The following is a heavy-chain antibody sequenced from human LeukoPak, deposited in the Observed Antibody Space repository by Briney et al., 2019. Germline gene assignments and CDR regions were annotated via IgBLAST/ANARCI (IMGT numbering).Heavy chain of an antibody. J-gene: IGHJ4*02. V-gene: IGHV3-53*01. CDR2: IYSGGDT. CDR3: ARASGYSGYDPFDY. D-gene: IGHD5-12*01. CDR1: GFTISSNY. Sequence: GGSQRLSCAASGFTISSNYMSWVRQAPGKGLEWVSVIYSGGDTYYADSVKGRFTISRDNSKNTLYLQMNTLRAEDTAVYYCARASGYSGYDPFDYWGQGTLVTVSS.